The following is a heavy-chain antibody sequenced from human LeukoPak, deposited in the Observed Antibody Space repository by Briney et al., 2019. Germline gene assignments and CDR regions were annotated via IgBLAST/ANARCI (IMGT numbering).Heavy chain of an antibody. CDR1: GGSINNYY. Sequence: SSETLSLTCTVSGGSINNYYWNWIRQPPGKGPEWIGHIYYSGSTNYNPSLKSRVTISVDTSKNQCSLKLNSVTAADTAVYYCARDPRPTSNTWFDPWGQGTLVTVSS. CDR3: ARDPRPTSNTWFDP. V-gene: IGHV4-59*01. D-gene: IGHD2-2*01. CDR2: IYYSGST. J-gene: IGHJ5*02.